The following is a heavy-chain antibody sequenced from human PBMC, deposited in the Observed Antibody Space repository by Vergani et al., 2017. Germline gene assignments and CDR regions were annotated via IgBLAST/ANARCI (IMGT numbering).Heavy chain of an antibody. CDR3: ARLNGLEDYCGMDV. J-gene: IGHJ6*02. V-gene: IGHV1-46*01. Sequence: QVQVVQSGAEVKKSGASVKVSCKTSGYTFSNYYMHWVRQAPGQGLEWMGIINPSGGHTNYAQKFQGRVTITADESTSTAYMERSSLRSDDTAVYYCARLNGLEDYCGMDVWGQGTTVTVSS. D-gene: IGHD1-1*01. CDR2: INPSGGHT. CDR1: GYTFSNYY.